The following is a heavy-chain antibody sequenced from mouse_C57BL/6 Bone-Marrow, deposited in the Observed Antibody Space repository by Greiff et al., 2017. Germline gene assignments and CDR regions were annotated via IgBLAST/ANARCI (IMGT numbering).Heavy chain of an antibody. J-gene: IGHJ2*01. CDR3: ARWLHYYFDY. CDR2: ISYRGST. Sequence: VQLKESGPGLAKPSQTLSLTCSVTGYSITSDYWNWIRKFPGNKLEYMGYISYRGSTYYNPCLKSRISITRDKSENQYYLHLTSETTEVSATDCCARWLHYYFDYWGQGTTLTVSA. D-gene: IGHD2-2*01. V-gene: IGHV3-8*01. CDR1: GYSITSDY.